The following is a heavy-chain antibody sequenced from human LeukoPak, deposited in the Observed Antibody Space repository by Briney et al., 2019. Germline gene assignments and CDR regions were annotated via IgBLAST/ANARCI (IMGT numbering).Heavy chain of an antibody. V-gene: IGHV4-39*07. CDR1: GGSISSSSYY. CDR3: ARDRRDDLDAFDI. D-gene: IGHD1-1*01. CDR2: IYYSGST. Sequence: PSETLSLTCTVSGGSISSSSYYWGWIRQPPGKGLEWIGSIYYSGSTYYNPSLKSRVTISVDTSKYQFSLKLSSVTAADTAVYYCARDRRDDLDAFDIWGQGTMVTVSS. J-gene: IGHJ3*02.